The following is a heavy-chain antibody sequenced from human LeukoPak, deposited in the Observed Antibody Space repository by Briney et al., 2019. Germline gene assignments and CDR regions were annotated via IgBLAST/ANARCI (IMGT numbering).Heavy chain of an antibody. CDR1: GFTFSSYE. Sequence: HPGGSLRLSCAASGFTFSSYEMNWVRQAPGKGLEWVSYISSSGSTIYYADSVKGRFAISRDNTKNSLYLQMNSLRAEDTAIYYCARDTYSGSYRGSAKALDFWGQGTLATVSS. CDR2: ISSSGSTI. J-gene: IGHJ4*02. CDR3: ARDTYSGSYRGSAKALDF. D-gene: IGHD1-26*01. V-gene: IGHV3-48*03.